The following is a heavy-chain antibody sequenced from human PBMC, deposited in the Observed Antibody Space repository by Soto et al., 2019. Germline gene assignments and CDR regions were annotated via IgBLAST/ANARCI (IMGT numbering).Heavy chain of an antibody. J-gene: IGHJ4*02. Sequence: GGSLRLSCAASGFTFSTYGMHWVRQAPGKGLEWLAIIWYDGTNKFYADSVKGRFTVSRDNYKNTLYLQMNGLRAEDTAVYYCATDGPRIAVAGTYPDHWGQGTLVTVSS. D-gene: IGHD6-19*01. CDR2: IWYDGTNK. CDR3: ATDGPRIAVAGTYPDH. CDR1: GFTFSTYG. V-gene: IGHV3-33*01.